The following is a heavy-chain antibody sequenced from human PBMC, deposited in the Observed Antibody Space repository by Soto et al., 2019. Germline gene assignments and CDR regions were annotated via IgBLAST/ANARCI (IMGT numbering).Heavy chain of an antibody. CDR3: ANRGSYRYGAFDY. CDR2: INHSGST. D-gene: IGHD3-16*02. Sequence: QVQLQQWGAGLLKPSETLSLTCAVYGGSFSGYYWSWIRQPPGKGLEWIGEINHSGSTNYNPSLKSRVTISVDTSKNQFSLKLSSVTAADTAVYYCANRGSYRYGAFDYWGQGTLVTVSS. J-gene: IGHJ4*02. CDR1: GGSFSGYY. V-gene: IGHV4-34*01.